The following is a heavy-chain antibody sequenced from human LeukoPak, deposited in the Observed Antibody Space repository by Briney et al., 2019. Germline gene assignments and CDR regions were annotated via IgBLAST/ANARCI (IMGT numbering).Heavy chain of an antibody. CDR2: IYYSGST. CDR3: ARRAVGYCSSTSCPSSGFDP. Sequence: SETLPLTCTVSGGSISSYYWSWIRQPAGKGLEWIGSIYYSGSTYYNPSLKSRVTISVDTSKNQFSLKLSSVTAADTAVYYCARRAVGYCSSTSCPSSGFDPWGQGTLVTVSS. V-gene: IGHV4-59*05. J-gene: IGHJ5*02. CDR1: GGSISSYY. D-gene: IGHD2-2*01.